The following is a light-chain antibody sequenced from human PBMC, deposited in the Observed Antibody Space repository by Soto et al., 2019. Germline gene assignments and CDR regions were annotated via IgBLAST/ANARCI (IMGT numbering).Light chain of an antibody. CDR1: QSVLYIPTNKNY. J-gene: IGKJ4*01. CDR3: QQYYSTPRLG. Sequence: DIVMTQSPDSLAVSLGERATITCRSSQSVLYIPTNKNYVAWYQQKPGQPPKPLIYWASTRESGVPDRFSGSGSGTYFTLTISSLQAEDVAVYYCQQYYSTPRLGFGGGTKVEIK. V-gene: IGKV4-1*01. CDR2: WAS.